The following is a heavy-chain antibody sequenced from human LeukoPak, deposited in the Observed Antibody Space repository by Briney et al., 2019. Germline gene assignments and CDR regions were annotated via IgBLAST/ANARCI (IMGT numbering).Heavy chain of an antibody. CDR3: ARHEGIAAAGRYCYYYYMDV. Sequence: SETLSLTCTVSGGSISSYYWSWIRQPPGKGLEWIGYIYYSGSTNYNPSLKSRVTISVDTSKNQFSLKLSSVTAADTAVYYCARHEGIAAAGRYCYYYYMDVWGKGTTVTISS. CDR1: GGSISSYY. V-gene: IGHV4-59*08. J-gene: IGHJ6*03. CDR2: IYYSGST. D-gene: IGHD6-13*01.